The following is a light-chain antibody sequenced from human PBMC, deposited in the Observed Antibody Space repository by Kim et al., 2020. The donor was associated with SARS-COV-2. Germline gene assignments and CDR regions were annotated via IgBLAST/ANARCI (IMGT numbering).Light chain of an antibody. V-gene: IGKV1-5*03. CDR3: QQYNSYWT. Sequence: SASVGDRVTITCRASQSINIWLALHQQKPGKAPKLLIYKASSLESGVPSRFSGSGSGTEFTLTISSLQPDDIATYYCQQYNSYWTFGQGTKVDIK. CDR1: QSINIW. CDR2: KAS. J-gene: IGKJ1*01.